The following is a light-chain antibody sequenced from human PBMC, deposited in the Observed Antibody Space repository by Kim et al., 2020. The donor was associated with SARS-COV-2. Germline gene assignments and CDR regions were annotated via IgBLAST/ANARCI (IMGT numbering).Light chain of an antibody. CDR1: SSNIGNKY. J-gene: IGLJ2*01. CDR2: DNN. CDR3: GTWDSSLSAVV. V-gene: IGLV1-51*01. Sequence: GQKVTISCYGSSSNIGNKYVSWYQQLPGTAPKLLIYDNNKRPSGIPDRFSGSKSGTSATLGITGLQTGDEADYYCGTWDSSLSAVVFGGGTQLTVL.